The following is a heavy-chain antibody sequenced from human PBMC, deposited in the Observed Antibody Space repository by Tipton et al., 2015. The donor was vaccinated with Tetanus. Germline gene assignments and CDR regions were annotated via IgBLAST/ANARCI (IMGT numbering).Heavy chain of an antibody. CDR2: IYSSGSI. V-gene: IGHV4-30-4*01. Sequence: TLSLTCTVSGGSISGGDYVWNWIRQPPGKGLEWIGYIYSSGSISYNPSLKSRLSISRDTSKNQFSLNLTSVTAADTAVYYCASPIKQWLVPLDLWGQGILVTVSS. CDR1: GGSISGGDYV. D-gene: IGHD6-19*01. J-gene: IGHJ5*02. CDR3: ASPIKQWLVPLDL.